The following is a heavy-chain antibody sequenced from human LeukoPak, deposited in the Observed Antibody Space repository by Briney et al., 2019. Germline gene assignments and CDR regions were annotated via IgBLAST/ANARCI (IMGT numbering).Heavy chain of an antibody. CDR1: GFTFSSHS. CDR2: ISSSSTTI. D-gene: IGHD6-19*01. V-gene: IGHV3-48*02. J-gene: IGHJ6*02. Sequence: GGSLRLSCAASGFTFSSHSLNWVRQAPGKGLEWVSYISSSSTTIYYADSVKGRFTISRDNAKNSLYLQMNSLRDEDTAVYYCARGSVAVAGTTYYYGMDVWGQGITVTVSS. CDR3: ARGSVAVAGTTYYYGMDV.